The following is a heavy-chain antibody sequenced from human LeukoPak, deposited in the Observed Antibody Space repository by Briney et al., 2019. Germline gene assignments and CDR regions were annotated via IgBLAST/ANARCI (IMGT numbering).Heavy chain of an antibody. CDR2: IGSTGAYI. J-gene: IGHJ4*02. CDR3: ARDLVGIAVT. V-gene: IGHV3-21*04. CDR1: GFTFSSYS. D-gene: IGHD6-19*01. Sequence: GGSLRLSCAASGFTFSSYSMNWVRQAPGKGLEWLSSIGSTGAYIFYADSVKGRFTISRDNAKNSLYLQMNSLRAEDTAVYYCARDLVGIAVTWGQGTLVTVSS.